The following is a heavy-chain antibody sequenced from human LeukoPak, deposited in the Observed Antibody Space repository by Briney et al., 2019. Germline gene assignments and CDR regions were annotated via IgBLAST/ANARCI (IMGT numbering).Heavy chain of an antibody. Sequence: ASVKVSCKASGYTFTGYYMHWVRQAPGQGLEWMGWINPNSGGTNYAQKFQGRVTMTRDTSISTAYMELSRLRSDDTAVYYCASDPLLDLKENYYYYYMDVWGKGTTVTISS. CDR1: GYTFTGYY. D-gene: IGHD2-15*01. CDR3: ASDPLLDLKENYYYYYMDV. J-gene: IGHJ6*03. V-gene: IGHV1-2*02. CDR2: INPNSGGT.